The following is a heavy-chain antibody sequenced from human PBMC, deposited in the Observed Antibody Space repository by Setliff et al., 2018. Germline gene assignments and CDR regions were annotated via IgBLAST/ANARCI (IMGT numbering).Heavy chain of an antibody. D-gene: IGHD1-1*01. CDR2: INEAGREK. J-gene: IGHJ4*02. CDR3: AREVRPSFDDY. V-gene: IGHV3-7*01. Sequence: QPGGSLRLSCAASGFTFSSLWMSWVRQAPGKGLEWVANINEAGREKFYVDSVKGRFIISRDNSENTLYLQMNSLRPEDTAVYYCAREVRPSFDDYWGQGTLVTVSS. CDR1: GFTFSSLW.